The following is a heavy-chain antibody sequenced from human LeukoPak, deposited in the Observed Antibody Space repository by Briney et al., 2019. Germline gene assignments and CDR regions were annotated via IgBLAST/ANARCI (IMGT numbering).Heavy chain of an antibody. D-gene: IGHD3-16*01. J-gene: IGHJ4*02. Sequence: SGTLSLTCTVSGASISSSSYFWGWIRQPPGKGLEWIGSIYYSGSTYYNPSLKSRVTVSVDTSKNQFSLNLSSVTAADTAVYYCVRGSTLRHYQYWGQGTLVTVSS. CDR1: GASISSSSYF. CDR3: VRGSTLRHYQY. V-gene: IGHV4-39*01. CDR2: IYYSGST.